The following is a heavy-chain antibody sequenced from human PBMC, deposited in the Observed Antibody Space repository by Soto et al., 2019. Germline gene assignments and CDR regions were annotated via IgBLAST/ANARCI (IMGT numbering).Heavy chain of an antibody. CDR3: AKADGEQWLLPHLDK. D-gene: IGHD6-19*01. CDR2: ISCCGGST. Sequence: GGSLRLSCVASGFNFKKFAMSWVRQAPGEGLEWVSGISCCGGSTSYADSVKGRFSIARDDSTNTLSLQMNSLRVEDTAQYYCAKADGEQWLLPHLDKWGQGTLVTVSS. V-gene: IGHV3-23*01. CDR1: GFNFKKFA. J-gene: IGHJ4*02.